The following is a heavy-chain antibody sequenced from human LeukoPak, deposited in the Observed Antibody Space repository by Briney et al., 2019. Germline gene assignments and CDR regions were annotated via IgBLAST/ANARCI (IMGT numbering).Heavy chain of an antibody. J-gene: IGHJ6*02. D-gene: IGHD4-23*01. Sequence: ASVKVSCKASGYTFTSYYMHWVRQAPGQGLEWMGIINPSGGSTSYAQKFQGRVTMTRDTSMSTVYMELSSLRSEDTAVYYCAGGGPDPTVLNYYCHGMDVWGQGTTVTVSS. CDR1: GYTFTSYY. CDR3: AGGGPDPTVLNYYCHGMDV. V-gene: IGHV1-46*01. CDR2: INPSGGST.